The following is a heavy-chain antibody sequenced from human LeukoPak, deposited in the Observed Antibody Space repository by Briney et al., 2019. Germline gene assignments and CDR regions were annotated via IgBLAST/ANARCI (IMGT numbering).Heavy chain of an antibody. CDR3: ARGSGERGSGSYPHEAAFDI. D-gene: IGHD3-10*01. J-gene: IGHJ3*02. CDR1: GYTFTGYY. CDR2: INPNSGGT. Sequence: ASVKVSYKASGYTFTGYYMHWVRQAPGQGLEWRGWINPNSGGTNYAQKFQGRVTMTRDTSISTAYMELSRLRSDDTAVYYCARGSGERGSGSYPHEAAFDIWGQGTMVTVSS. V-gene: IGHV1-2*02.